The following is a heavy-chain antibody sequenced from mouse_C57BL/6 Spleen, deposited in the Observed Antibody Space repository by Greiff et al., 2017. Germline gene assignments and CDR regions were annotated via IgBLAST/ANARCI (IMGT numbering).Heavy chain of an antibody. J-gene: IGHJ4*01. CDR3: ATGYTMVTYYAMDY. CDR1: GYTFTSYW. CDR2: IHPSDSDT. V-gene: IGHV1-74*01. Sequence: VQLQQPGAELVKPGASVKVSCKASGYTFTSYWMHWVKQRPGQGLEWIGRIHPSDSDTNYNQKFKGKATLTVDKSSSTAYMQLSSLTSEDSAVYYCATGYTMVTYYAMDYWGQGTSVTVSS. D-gene: IGHD2-2*01.